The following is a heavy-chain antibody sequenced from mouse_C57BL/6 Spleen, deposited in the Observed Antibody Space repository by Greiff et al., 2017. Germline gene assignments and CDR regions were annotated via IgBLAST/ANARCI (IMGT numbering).Heavy chain of an antibody. Sequence: QVQLQQPGAELVKPGASVKLSCKASGYTFTSYWMHWVKQRPGRGLEWIGRIDPISGGTKYNEKFKSKATLTVDKPSSTAYMRLSSLTSEDSAVYYCAREAMVTTGSWFAYWGQGTLVTVSA. D-gene: IGHD2-2*01. CDR2: IDPISGGT. CDR1: GYTFTSYW. V-gene: IGHV1-72*01. J-gene: IGHJ3*01. CDR3: AREAMVTTGSWFAY.